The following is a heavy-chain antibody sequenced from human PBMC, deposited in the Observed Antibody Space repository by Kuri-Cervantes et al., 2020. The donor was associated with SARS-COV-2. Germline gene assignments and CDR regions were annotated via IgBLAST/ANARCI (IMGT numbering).Heavy chain of an antibody. Sequence: GGSLRLSCAASGFIFSSHSMNWVRQALGKGLEWVSYIRSSSSTIYYADSVKGRFTISRDNAKNSLYLQMNSLRAEDTAVYYCAKVPNVVPAAIGGGYWGQGTLVTVSS. J-gene: IGHJ4*02. D-gene: IGHD2-2*02. V-gene: IGHV3-48*04. CDR1: GFIFSSHS. CDR3: AKVPNVVPAAIGGGY. CDR2: IRSSSSTI.